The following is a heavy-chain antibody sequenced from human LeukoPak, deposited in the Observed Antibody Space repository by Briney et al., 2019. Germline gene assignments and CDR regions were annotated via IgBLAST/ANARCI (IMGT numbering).Heavy chain of an antibody. Sequence: GGSLRLSCAASGFTFSDYAMTWVRQAPGKGLEWVSSISGSGSRTYYTESVKGRFTISRDNSKNTLYLQMNSLRADETAIYYCASRPRADIGPLDFWGQETLVTVS. CDR3: ASRPRADIGPLDF. CDR2: ISGSGSRT. D-gene: IGHD1-14*01. V-gene: IGHV3-23*01. CDR1: GFTFSDYA. J-gene: IGHJ4*02.